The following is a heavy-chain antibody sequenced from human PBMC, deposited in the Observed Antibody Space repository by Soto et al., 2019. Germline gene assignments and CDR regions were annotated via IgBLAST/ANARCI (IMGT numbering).Heavy chain of an antibody. CDR2: ISGSGGST. Sequence: EVQLLESGGGLVQPGGSLRLSCAASGFTFSSYAMSWVRQAPGKGLEWVSAISGSGGSTYYADSVKGRFTISRDNSKNTLYLQMNSLRAEDTAVYYCAKEISYHLGEPWYFQHWGQGTLVTVSS. CDR1: GFTFSSYA. D-gene: IGHD3-16*01. CDR3: AKEISYHLGEPWYFQH. J-gene: IGHJ1*01. V-gene: IGHV3-23*01.